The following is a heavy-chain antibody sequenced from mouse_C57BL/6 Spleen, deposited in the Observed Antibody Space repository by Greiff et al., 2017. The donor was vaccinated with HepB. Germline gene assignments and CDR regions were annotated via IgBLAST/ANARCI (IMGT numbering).Heavy chain of an antibody. Sequence: VQLQQSGAELVKPGASVKISCKASGYAFSSYWMNWVKQRPGKGLEWIGQIYPGDGATNYNGKFKGKATLTADKYSSTASMQLSSLTSEDAAVYFCAREDYGRGYFDVWGTGTTVTVSS. V-gene: IGHV1-80*01. CDR1: GYAFSSYW. CDR3: AREDYGRGYFDV. J-gene: IGHJ1*03. CDR2: IYPGDGAT. D-gene: IGHD1-1*01.